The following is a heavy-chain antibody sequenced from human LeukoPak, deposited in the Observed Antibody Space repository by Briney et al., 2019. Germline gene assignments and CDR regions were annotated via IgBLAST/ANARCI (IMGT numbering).Heavy chain of an antibody. CDR1: GFTFSSYW. CDR3: ARADHYSYGWYWYS. V-gene: IGHV3-74*01. Sequence: PGGSLILSCAASGFTFSSYWMHWVRQPPGKGLVWVSRMNSDGSSTNYADSVKGRFTISRDNAKNTLYLHMNSLRAEDTAVYYCARADHYSYGWYWYSWGQGGQVTVSS. CDR2: MNSDGSST. J-gene: IGHJ4*02. D-gene: IGHD6-13*01.